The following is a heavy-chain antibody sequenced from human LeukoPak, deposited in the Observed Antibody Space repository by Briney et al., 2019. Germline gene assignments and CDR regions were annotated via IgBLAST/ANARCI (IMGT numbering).Heavy chain of an antibody. V-gene: IGHV3-30*18. D-gene: IGHD2-15*01. CDR3: AKDRGYCSGGSCYYFDY. CDR2: ISYDGSSK. Sequence: PGRSLRLSCAASGFTFGSYGMHWVRQAPGKGLEWVAVISYDGSSKYYADSVKGRFTISRDNSKNTLYLQMNSLRAEDTAVYYCAKDRGYCSGGSCYYFDYWGQGTLVTVSS. CDR1: GFTFGSYG. J-gene: IGHJ4*02.